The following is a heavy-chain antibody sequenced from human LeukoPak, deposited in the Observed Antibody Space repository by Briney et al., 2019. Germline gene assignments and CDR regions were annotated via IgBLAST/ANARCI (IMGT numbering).Heavy chain of an antibody. J-gene: IGHJ6*02. D-gene: IGHD2-2*02. CDR1: GYTFTSYC. Sequence: ASVKVSCKASGYTFTSYCVSWVRQAPGQGLEWMGWISAYNGNTNSAQNLQGRVTMTTDTSTSTAYMELRSLKSDDTAVYYCARELGYWSSTSCYTWYGMDVWGQGTTVTVSS. V-gene: IGHV1-18*01. CDR2: ISAYNGNT. CDR3: ARELGYWSSTSCYTWYGMDV.